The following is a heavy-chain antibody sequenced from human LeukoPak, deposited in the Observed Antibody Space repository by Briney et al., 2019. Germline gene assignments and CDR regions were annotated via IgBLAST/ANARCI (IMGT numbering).Heavy chain of an antibody. CDR2: INHSGST. CDR3: ARGRGIVGATTSPPFDH. CDR1: GGSFSGYY. Sequence: SETLSLTCAVYGGSFSGYYWSWIRQPPGKGLEWIGEINHSGSTNCNPSLKSRVTISVDTSKNQFSLKLSSVTAADTAVYYCARGRGIVGATTSPPFDHWGQGTLVTVSS. V-gene: IGHV4-34*01. J-gene: IGHJ4*02. D-gene: IGHD1-26*01.